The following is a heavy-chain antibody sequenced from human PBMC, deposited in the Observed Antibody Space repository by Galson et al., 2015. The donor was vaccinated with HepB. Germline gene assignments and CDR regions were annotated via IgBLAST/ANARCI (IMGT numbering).Heavy chain of an antibody. Sequence: VKVSCKVSGYSLTELSMHWVRQAPGKGLEWMGGFDPEDGETIYAQKFLGRVIMTEDTSTDTAYMALSSLRSEDMAVYYCATGYCSGGSCSEFDYWGQGTLVTVSS. D-gene: IGHD2-15*01. CDR3: ATGYCSGGSCSEFDY. J-gene: IGHJ4*02. CDR2: FDPEDGET. CDR1: GYSLTELS. V-gene: IGHV1-24*01.